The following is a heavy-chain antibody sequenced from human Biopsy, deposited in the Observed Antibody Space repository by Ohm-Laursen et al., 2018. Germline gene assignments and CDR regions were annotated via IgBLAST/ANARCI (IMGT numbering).Heavy chain of an antibody. V-gene: IGHV4-34*11. D-gene: IGHD2-2*01. CDR3: ARMPHFDY. J-gene: IGHJ4*02. CDR1: GESFNGYY. Sequence: GTLSLTWAVYGESFNGYYWSWIRQTPGKGLEWPAYISYTGGITSNPSLNGRATMSLDTSKNQFSLRLIYVTAADTAVYYCARMPHFDYWGQGILVTVSS. CDR2: ISYTGGI.